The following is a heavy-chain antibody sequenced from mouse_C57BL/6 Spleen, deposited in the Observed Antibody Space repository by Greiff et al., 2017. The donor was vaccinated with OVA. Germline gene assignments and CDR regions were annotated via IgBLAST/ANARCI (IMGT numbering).Heavy chain of an antibody. J-gene: IGHJ2*01. D-gene: IGHD1-1*01. CDR2: INPNNGGT. V-gene: IGHV1-22*01. Sequence: VQLQQSGPELVKPGASVKMSCKASGYTFTDYNMHWVKQSHGKSLEWIGYINPNNGGTSYNQKFKGKATLTVNKSSSTAYMELRSLTSEDSAVYYCARFFITTVYFDYWGQGTTLTVSS. CDR1: GYTFTDYN. CDR3: ARFFITTVYFDY.